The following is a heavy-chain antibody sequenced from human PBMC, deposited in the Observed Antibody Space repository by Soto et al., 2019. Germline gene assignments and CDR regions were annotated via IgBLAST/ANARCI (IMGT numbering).Heavy chain of an antibody. Sequence: PGGSLRLSCAASGFTFRSYAMGWVRQAPGKGLEWVSSIDSSGGSTYYADSVKGRFTMSRDKSKNTLYLQMNSLRAEDTAVYYCARRLLGATVTYFDYWGQGTLVTVSS. CDR1: GFTFRSYA. CDR3: ARRLLGATVTYFDY. J-gene: IGHJ4*01. CDR2: IDSSGGST. D-gene: IGHD1-26*01. V-gene: IGHV3-23*01.